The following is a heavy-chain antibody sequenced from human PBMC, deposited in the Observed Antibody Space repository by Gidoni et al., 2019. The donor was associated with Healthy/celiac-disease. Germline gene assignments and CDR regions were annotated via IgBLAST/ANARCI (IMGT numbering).Heavy chain of an antibody. CDR2: IYYSGST. D-gene: IGHD1-1*01. CDR3: ARRGNWNPAYYYYGMDV. J-gene: IGHJ6*02. V-gene: IGHV4-39*01. Sequence: QLQLQESGPGLVKPSETLSLTCTVSGGSISSSSYYWGWLRQPPGKGLEWIGSIYYSGSTYYNPSLKSRVTISVDTSKNQFSLKLSSVTAADTAVYYCARRGNWNPAYYYYGMDVWGQGTTVTVSS. CDR1: GGSISSSSYY.